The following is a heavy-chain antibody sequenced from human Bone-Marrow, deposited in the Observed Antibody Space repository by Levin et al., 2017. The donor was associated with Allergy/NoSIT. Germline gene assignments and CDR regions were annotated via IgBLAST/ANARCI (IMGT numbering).Heavy chain of an antibody. D-gene: IGHD3-22*01. Sequence: SVKVSCKASGGTFSSYAISWVRQAPGQGLEWMGGIIPIFGTANYAQKFQGRVTITADESTSTAYMELSSLRSEDTAVYYCARQKYYYDSSGYLNAFDIWGQGTMVTVSS. CDR3: ARQKYYYDSSGYLNAFDI. J-gene: IGHJ3*02. CDR2: IIPIFGTA. CDR1: GGTFSSYA. V-gene: IGHV1-69*13.